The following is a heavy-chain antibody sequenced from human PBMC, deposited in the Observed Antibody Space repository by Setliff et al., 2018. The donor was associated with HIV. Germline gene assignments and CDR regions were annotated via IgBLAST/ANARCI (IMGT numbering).Heavy chain of an antibody. CDR1: GGSFSDNY. J-gene: IGHJ4*02. CDR3: AKDAAMFTYGLDY. CDR2: IEHDGSKK. Sequence: LSLTCAVYGGSFSDNYWSWVRQAPGKGLEWVTFIEHDGSKKFYADSVKGRFTISRDNSKNTLYLQMNSLRAEDTAVYYCAKDAAMFTYGLDYWGQGTLVTVSS. V-gene: IGHV3-30*18. D-gene: IGHD5-18*01.